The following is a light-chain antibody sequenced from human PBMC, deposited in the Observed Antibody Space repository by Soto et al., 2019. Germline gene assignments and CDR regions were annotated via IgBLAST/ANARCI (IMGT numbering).Light chain of an antibody. J-gene: IGKJ2*01. Sequence: EIVMTQSPATLSVSPGERVTLSCRASQSVYSNLAWHQEKPGQAPRLLIYGASTRVTGIPGRFSGSGSGTEFTLTISSLQSEDFAVYYCQQYNNWPPYTFGQGTKLEIK. CDR3: QQYNNWPPYT. V-gene: IGKV3-15*01. CDR2: GAS. CDR1: QSVYSN.